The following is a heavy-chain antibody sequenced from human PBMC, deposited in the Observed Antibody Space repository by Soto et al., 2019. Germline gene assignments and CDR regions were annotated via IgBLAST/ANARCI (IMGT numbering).Heavy chain of an antibody. CDR2: IDPSDSYT. V-gene: IGHV5-10-1*01. CDR1: GYSFTSYW. D-gene: IGHD3-22*01. Sequence: PGESLKISCKDSGYSFTSYWIIWVLQMPGKGLEWMGRIDPSDSYTNYSPSFQGHVTISADKSISTAYLQWSSLKASDTAMYYCARHRRRYYYDSSGYYYSGMDVWGQGTTVTVSS. CDR3: ARHRRRYYYDSSGYYYSGMDV. J-gene: IGHJ6*01.